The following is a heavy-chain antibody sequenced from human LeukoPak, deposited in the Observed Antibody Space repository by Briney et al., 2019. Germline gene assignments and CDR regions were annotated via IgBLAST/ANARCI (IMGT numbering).Heavy chain of an antibody. Sequence: GGSLRLSCVASGFTFGHNAMAWVRQAPGKGLEWVSVISGSGDNTYYADSVKGRFTISRDNSKNMLYLQMNSLRAEDTAVYYCAKWKYSNSGIDDYWGQGTLVTVSS. CDR1: GFTFGHNA. CDR2: ISGSGDNT. D-gene: IGHD6-6*01. V-gene: IGHV3-23*01. CDR3: AKWKYSNSGIDDY. J-gene: IGHJ4*02.